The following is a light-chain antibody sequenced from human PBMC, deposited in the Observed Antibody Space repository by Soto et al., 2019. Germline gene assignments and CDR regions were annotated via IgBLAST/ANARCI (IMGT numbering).Light chain of an antibody. CDR1: QSVTSTY. J-gene: IGKJ1*01. Sequence: EIILTQSPVTLSLSPGERATLSCRPSQSVTSTYLAWYQQKPGQAPRLLIYGASTRATGIPDRFSGSGSGTEFTLTISRLEPEDFAVYYCQQYGSSSWTFGQGTKVDIK. CDR2: GAS. CDR3: QQYGSSSWT. V-gene: IGKV3-20*01.